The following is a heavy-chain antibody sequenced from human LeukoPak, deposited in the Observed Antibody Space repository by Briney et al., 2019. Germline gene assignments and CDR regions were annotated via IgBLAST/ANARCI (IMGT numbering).Heavy chain of an antibody. J-gene: IGHJ4*02. CDR2: IKEDGSEK. CDR3: ARLWGDVTIFDL. CDR1: GFTFNRDW. D-gene: IGHD3-16*01. Sequence: PGGSLRLSCAASGFTFNRDWTAWVRQAPGKGLEWVANIKEDGSEKNYVDSVKGRFTISRDNAVNSVYLQMNDLRAEDTAVYYCARLWGDVTIFDLWGQGTLVTVSS. V-gene: IGHV3-7*01.